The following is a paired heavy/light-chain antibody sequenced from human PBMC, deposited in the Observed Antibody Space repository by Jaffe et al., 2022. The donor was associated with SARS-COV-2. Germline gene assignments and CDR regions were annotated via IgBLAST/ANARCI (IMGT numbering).Heavy chain of an antibody. CDR3: AREVSGDFEDSYPMDV. Sequence: EVHLVEAGGGLVKPGGSLTLSCAASGFTLNNYTMNWVRQAPGKGLEWVSSFSNSSGYIYYVDSVKGRFAVSRDNAKNSLYLQMNSLRDEDTAVYYCAREVSGDFEDSYPMDVWGHGTTVTVSS. CDR1: GFTLNNYT. V-gene: IGHV3-21*01. D-gene: IGHD4-17*01. J-gene: IGHJ6*02. CDR2: FSNSSGYI.
Light chain of an antibody. V-gene: IGKV4-1*01. Sequence: DIVMTQSPDSLAVSLGERATINCKSSQSVFFSSNNKNYLAWYQQKPGQPPRLLIYWASTRESGVPDRFSGSGSGTDFTLTISSLQAEDVAVYYCQQYYNTPQTFGQGTKVEIK. CDR2: WAS. J-gene: IGKJ1*01. CDR3: QQYYNTPQT. CDR1: QSVFFSSNNKNY.